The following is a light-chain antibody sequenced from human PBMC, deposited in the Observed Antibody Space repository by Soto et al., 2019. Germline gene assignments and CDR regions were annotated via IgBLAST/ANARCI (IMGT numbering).Light chain of an antibody. V-gene: IGKV3-20*01. CDR2: GAS. Sequence: EIVLTQSPGTLSLSPGERATLSCRASQSVSSSYLAWYQQKPGQAPRLLIYGASSRATGIPDRFSGSGSGTDFTLTISSLQAEDVAVYYCQQYYYTPYTFGPGTKLEIK. J-gene: IGKJ2*01. CDR1: QSVSSSY. CDR3: QQYYYTPYT.